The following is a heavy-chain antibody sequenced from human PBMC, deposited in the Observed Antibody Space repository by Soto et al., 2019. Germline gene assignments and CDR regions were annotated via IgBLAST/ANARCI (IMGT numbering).Heavy chain of an antibody. Sequence: ASVKVSCKASGYIFTGYYIHWVRQAPGQGLEWMGWINPNTGGTNYAQKFLGWVAMTRDTSITTAYMELSRLRSDDTAVYYCARSVGFLPAANGGYYSMDVWGQGTTVTVSS. CDR1: GYIFTGYY. CDR2: INPNTGGT. D-gene: IGHD2-2*01. V-gene: IGHV1-2*04. J-gene: IGHJ6*02. CDR3: ARSVGFLPAANGGYYSMDV.